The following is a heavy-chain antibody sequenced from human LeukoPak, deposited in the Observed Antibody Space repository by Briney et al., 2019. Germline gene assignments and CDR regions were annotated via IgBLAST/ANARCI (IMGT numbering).Heavy chain of an antibody. V-gene: IGHV4-4*07. CDR1: GGSISSYY. CDR2: IYTSGST. D-gene: IGHD3-10*01. Sequence: SAETLSLTCTVSGGSISSYYWSWIRQPAGKGLEWIGRIYTSGSTNYNPSLKSRVTMSVDTSKNQFSLKLSSVTAADTAVYYCAREGILWFGEPSNWFDPWGQETLVTVSS. CDR3: AREGILWFGEPSNWFDP. J-gene: IGHJ5*02.